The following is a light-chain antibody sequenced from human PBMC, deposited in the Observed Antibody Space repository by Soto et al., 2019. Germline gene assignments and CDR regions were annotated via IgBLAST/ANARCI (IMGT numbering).Light chain of an antibody. CDR2: DAS. CDR1: QSVSSY. J-gene: IGKJ1*01. CDR3: QQRGNWRVT. Sequence: EIVLTQSPATLSLSPGEIATLSCRASQSVSSYFAWYQQKPGQAPRLLIFDASNRASGIPARFSGSGSGTDFTLTISSLEPDDFAVYYCQQRGNWRVTFGQGTRVDIK. V-gene: IGKV3-11*01.